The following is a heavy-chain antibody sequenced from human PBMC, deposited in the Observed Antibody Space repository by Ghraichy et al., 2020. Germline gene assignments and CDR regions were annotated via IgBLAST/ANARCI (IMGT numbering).Heavy chain of an antibody. CDR2: ISSSSNTI. J-gene: IGHJ4*02. V-gene: IGHV3-48*02. CDR1: GFTFSSYS. CDR3: ASRLAAASTNRVLDQ. Sequence: LSLTCAASGFTFSSYSMNWVRQAPGKGLEWVSYISSSSNTIYYADSVKGRFTISRDNAKNSLYLQMNSLRDEDTAVYYCASRLAAASTNRVLDQWGQGTLVTVSS. D-gene: IGHD6-13*01.